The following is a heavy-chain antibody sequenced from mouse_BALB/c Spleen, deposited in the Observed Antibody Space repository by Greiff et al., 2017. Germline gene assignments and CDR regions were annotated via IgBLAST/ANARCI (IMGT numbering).Heavy chain of an antibody. CDR2: IDPETGGT. Sequence: VQLQQSGAELVRPGASVTLSCKASGYTFTDYEMHWVKQTPVHGLEWIGAIDPETGGTAYNQKFKGKATLTADKSSSTAYMELRSLTSEDSAVYYCTRSSFDDWGQGTTLTVSS. J-gene: IGHJ2*01. CDR3: TRSSFDD. V-gene: IGHV1-15*01. CDR1: GYTFTDYE.